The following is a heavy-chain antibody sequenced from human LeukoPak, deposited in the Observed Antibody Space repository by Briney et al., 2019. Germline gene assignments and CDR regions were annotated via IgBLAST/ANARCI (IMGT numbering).Heavy chain of an antibody. CDR2: IYYSGST. Sequence: SETLSLTCTVSGGSISSYYWSWIRQPPGKGLEWIGYIYYSGSTNYNPSLKSRVTISVDTSENQFSLKLSSVTAADTAVYYCAREQMTTVTTRGDWFDPWGQGTLVTVSS. CDR1: GGSISSYY. V-gene: IGHV4-59*01. D-gene: IGHD4-17*01. J-gene: IGHJ5*02. CDR3: AREQMTTVTTRGDWFDP.